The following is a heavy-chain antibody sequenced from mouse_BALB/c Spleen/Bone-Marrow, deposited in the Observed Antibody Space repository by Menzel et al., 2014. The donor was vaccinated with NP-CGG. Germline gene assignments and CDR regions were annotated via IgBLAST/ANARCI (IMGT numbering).Heavy chain of an antibody. CDR1: GFNIKDTY. J-gene: IGHJ2*01. V-gene: IGHV14-3*02. Sequence: DVHLVESGAELVKPGASVRLSCTASGFNIKDTYMHWVKQRPDQGLEWIGRIDPANGNAKHDPKFQGKAAITADTSSNTTYLQLSSLTSEDTAVYYCAIYFYFDYWGQGTTLTVSS. D-gene: IGHD2-3*01. CDR3: AIYFYFDY. CDR2: IDPANGNA.